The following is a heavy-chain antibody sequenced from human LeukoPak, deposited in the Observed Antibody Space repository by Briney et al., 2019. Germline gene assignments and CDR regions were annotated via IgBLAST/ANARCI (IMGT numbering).Heavy chain of an antibody. CDR1: GGSISNYY. D-gene: IGHD1-26*01. Sequence: SETLSLTCTVSGGSISNYYWSWIRQPPGKGLEWIGYIYYSGSTNYNPSLKSRVTISVDTSKNQFSLKLSSVTVADTAVYYCARQGSGSHKDWGQGTLVTVSS. CDR3: ARQGSGSHKD. V-gene: IGHV4-59*08. J-gene: IGHJ4*02. CDR2: IYYSGST.